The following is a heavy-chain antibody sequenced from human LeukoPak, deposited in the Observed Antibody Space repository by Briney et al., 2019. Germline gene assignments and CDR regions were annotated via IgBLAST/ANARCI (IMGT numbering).Heavy chain of an antibody. V-gene: IGHV3-30*03. Sequence: PGGSLRLSCAASGFTFSNYGMHWVRQAPGKGLEWVAVISYDGSKKFYVDSVKGRFTISRDNSKNTLYLQMNSLRAEDTAVYYCTIRSYLAVAGTPASMDVWGQGTTVTVSS. CDR3: TIRSYLAVAGTPASMDV. D-gene: IGHD6-19*01. CDR2: ISYDGSKK. J-gene: IGHJ6*02. CDR1: GFTFSNYG.